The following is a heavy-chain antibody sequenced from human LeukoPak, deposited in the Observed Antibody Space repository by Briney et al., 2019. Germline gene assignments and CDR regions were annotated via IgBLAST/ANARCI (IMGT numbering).Heavy chain of an antibody. CDR1: GFTFSSYA. V-gene: IGHV3-30-3*01. D-gene: IGHD1-26*01. CDR2: ISYDGSNK. CDR3: ARDPLRDGSGSYPFDY. J-gene: IGHJ4*02. Sequence: PGGSLRLSCAASGFTFSSYAMHWVRQAPGKGLEWVAVISYDGSNKYYADSVKGRFTISRDNSKNTLYLQMNSLRAEDTAVYFCARDPLRDGSGSYPFDYWGQGTLVTVSS.